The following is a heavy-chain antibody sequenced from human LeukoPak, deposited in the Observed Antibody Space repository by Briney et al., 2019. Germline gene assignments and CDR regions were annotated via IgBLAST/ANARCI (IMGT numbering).Heavy chain of an antibody. J-gene: IGHJ5*02. Sequence: ASVKVSCKASGGTFSSYAISWVRQAPGQGLEWMGGIIPIFGTANYAQKFQGRVTITADESTSTAYMELSSLRSEDTAVYYCAREPSDPGWFDPWGQGTLVTVSS. CDR2: IIPIFGTA. CDR3: AREPSDPGWFDP. V-gene: IGHV1-69*13. CDR1: GGTFSSYA.